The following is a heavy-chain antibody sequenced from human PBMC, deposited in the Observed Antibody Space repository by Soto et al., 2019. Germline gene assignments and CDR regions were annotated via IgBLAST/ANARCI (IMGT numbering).Heavy chain of an antibody. V-gene: IGHV3-66*01. Sequence: GGSLRLSCAASGFTVSTNYMSWVRQAPGEGLEWVSVIYSGGSTFYADSVKGRFTISRDTSKNTIYLQMNSLRAEDTAVYYCARFVIRGVIKDFFDYWGPGTLVTVSS. D-gene: IGHD3-10*01. CDR2: IYSGGST. CDR3: ARFVIRGVIKDFFDY. J-gene: IGHJ4*02. CDR1: GFTVSTNY.